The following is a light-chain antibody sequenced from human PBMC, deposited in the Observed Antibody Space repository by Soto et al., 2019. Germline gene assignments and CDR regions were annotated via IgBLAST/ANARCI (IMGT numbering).Light chain of an antibody. CDR1: SGNIASGF. CDR2: EDN. CDR3: KSNQSSDPYV. Sequence: NFMLTQPLSVSESPGKTVTISCTRSSGNIASGFVQWYQQRPGSAPTTVIYEDNQRPSGVPDRFSGSIDTSSNSATLTISGLKTEDEADTNRKSNQSSDPYVFGTGTKLTAL. V-gene: IGLV6-57*03. J-gene: IGLJ1*01.